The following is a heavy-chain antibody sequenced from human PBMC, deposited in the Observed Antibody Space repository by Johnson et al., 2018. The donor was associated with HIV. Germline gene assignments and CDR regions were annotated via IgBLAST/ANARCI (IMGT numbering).Heavy chain of an antibody. D-gene: IGHD2-8*02. CDR2: IYSDGST. Sequence: VQLVESGGGLVQPGGSLRLSCAASGFTVSRNYMSWVRQAPGKGLEWVSVIYSDGSTNYADSVKGRFTISRDKSKNTLSLLMNSLRAEDAAGYYCARDDQLGSTGEAFDIWGQGTKVTVSS. CDR1: GFTVSRNY. CDR3: ARDDQLGSTGEAFDI. V-gene: IGHV3-53*01. J-gene: IGHJ3*02.